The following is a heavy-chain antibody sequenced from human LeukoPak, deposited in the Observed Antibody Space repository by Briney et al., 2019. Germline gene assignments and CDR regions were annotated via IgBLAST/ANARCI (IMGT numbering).Heavy chain of an antibody. J-gene: IGHJ4*02. CDR3: ARENSNTYYDFWSGYYTVGFDY. V-gene: IGHV4-39*07. CDR2: IYYSGST. CDR1: GGSISSSSYY. Sequence: SETLSLTCTVSGGSISSSSYYWGWIRQPPGKGLEWIGSIYYSGSTYYNPSLKSRVTISVDTSKNQFSLKLSSVTAADTAVYYCARENSNTYYDFWSGYYTVGFDYWGQGTLVTVSS. D-gene: IGHD3-3*01.